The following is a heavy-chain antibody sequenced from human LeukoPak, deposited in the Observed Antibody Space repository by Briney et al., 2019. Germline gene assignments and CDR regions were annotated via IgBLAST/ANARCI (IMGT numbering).Heavy chain of an antibody. V-gene: IGHV4-34*01. CDR3: VASSGWSGLDAFDI. CDR1: GGSFSGYY. CDR2: INHRGST. D-gene: IGHD6-19*01. J-gene: IGHJ3*02. Sequence: SETLSLTCAVYGGSFSGYYWSWIRQPPGKGLEWIGEINHRGSTNYNPSLKSRVTISVDTSKNQFSLKLSSVTAADTAVYYCVASSGWSGLDAFDIWGQGTMVTVSS.